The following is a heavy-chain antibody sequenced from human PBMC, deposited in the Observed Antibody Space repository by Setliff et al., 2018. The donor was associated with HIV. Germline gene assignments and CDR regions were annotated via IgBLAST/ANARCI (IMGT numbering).Heavy chain of an antibody. D-gene: IGHD1-20*01. CDR1: GGSIGSGGSY. V-gene: IGHV4-31*03. J-gene: IGHJ4*02. CDR3: TIGHYKSASG. Sequence: PSETLSLTCTVSGGSIGSGGSYWSWIRQHPGKGLEWIGNIFYNGSTYYNPSLKSRITISVDTSKNQFSLNLRSVTAADTAVYYCTIGHYKSASGWGKGTLVTVSS. CDR2: IFYNGST.